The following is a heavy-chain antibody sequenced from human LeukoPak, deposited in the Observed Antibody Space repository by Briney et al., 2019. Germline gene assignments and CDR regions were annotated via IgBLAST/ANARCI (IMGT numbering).Heavy chain of an antibody. CDR1: EFTFSNFS. Sequence: PGGSLRLSCAASEFTFSNFSMNWVRQAPGKVLEWLSYFSSGSSTIYYADAVKGRFTISRENAKNSLYLQMNSLRAEDTALYHCARPRDTYYYDSSGYSSAFDIWGQGTMVTVSS. V-gene: IGHV3-48*01. CDR2: FSSGSSTI. D-gene: IGHD3-22*01. J-gene: IGHJ3*02. CDR3: ARPRDTYYYDSSGYSSAFDI.